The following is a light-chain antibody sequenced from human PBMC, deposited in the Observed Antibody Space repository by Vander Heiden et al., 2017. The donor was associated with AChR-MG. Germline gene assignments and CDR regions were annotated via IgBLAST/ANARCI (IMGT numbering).Light chain of an antibody. J-gene: IGLJ3*02. CDR2: EDN. Sequence: SMLTQPPSVSESPGKTVTISCTGSSGSIASNYVQWYQQRPGRAPTTVIYEDNQRPSGVPDRFSGSIDSSSNSASLTISGLKTEDEADYYCQSYDSSNHWVFGGGTKLTVL. CDR3: QSYDSSNHWV. CDR1: SGSIASNY. V-gene: IGLV6-57*02.